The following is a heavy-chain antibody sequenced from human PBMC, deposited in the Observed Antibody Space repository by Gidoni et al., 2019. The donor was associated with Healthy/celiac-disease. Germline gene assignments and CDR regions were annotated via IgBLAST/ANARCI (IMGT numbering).Heavy chain of an antibody. Sequence: EVQLVQSGAEVKKPGESLKISCKGSGYSFTSSWIGWVRQMPGKGLEWMWIIYPGDSDTRYSPSFQGQVTISADKSISTAYLQWSSLKASDTAMYYCARRGQVAAAGKAGNWFDPWGQGTLVTVSS. V-gene: IGHV5-51*01. CDR1: GYSFTSSW. D-gene: IGHD6-13*01. CDR2: IYPGDSDT. J-gene: IGHJ5*02. CDR3: ARRGQVAAAGKAGNWFDP.